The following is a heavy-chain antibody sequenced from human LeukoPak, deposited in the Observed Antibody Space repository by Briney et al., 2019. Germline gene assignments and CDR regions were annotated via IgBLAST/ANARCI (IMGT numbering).Heavy chain of an antibody. CDR3: ARDFEGNCGGDCYRGAFDI. V-gene: IGHV1-2*02. Sequence: ASVKVSCKASGYTFTGYYMHWVRQAPGQGLEWMGWINPNSGGTNYAQKFQGRVTMTRDTSISTVCMELSRLRSDHPAMYCYARDFEGNCGGDCYRGAFDIWGQGTMVTVSS. CDR1: GYTFTGYY. J-gene: IGHJ3*02. CDR2: INPNSGGT. D-gene: IGHD2-21*02.